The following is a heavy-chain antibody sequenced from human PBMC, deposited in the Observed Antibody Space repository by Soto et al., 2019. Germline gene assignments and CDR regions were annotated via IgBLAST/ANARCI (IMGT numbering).Heavy chain of an antibody. V-gene: IGHV3-74*02. D-gene: IGHD2-2*01. Sequence: EVQVVESGGGLVQPGGSLRLSCAASGFTFSSYWMHWVRQAPGEGLVWVSRVSSDGSSTSYADSVKGRFTISRDNAKNTSQLQMNTSISDDSTVYYCKRGDESTSAHYYMDVWGKGTTVTVSS. CDR3: KRGDESTSAHYYMDV. CDR1: GFTFSSYW. J-gene: IGHJ6*03. CDR2: VSSDGSST.